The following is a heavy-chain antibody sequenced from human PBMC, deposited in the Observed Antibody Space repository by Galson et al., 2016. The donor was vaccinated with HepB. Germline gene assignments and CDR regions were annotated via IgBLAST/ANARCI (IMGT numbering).Heavy chain of an antibody. D-gene: IGHD3-3*01. J-gene: IGHJ5*02. CDR1: GFRFTKFA. CDR2: ISASGVT. V-gene: IGHV3-23*01. Sequence: SLRLSCAASGFRFTKFAMTWVRQAPGKGLEWVSGISASGVTYYADSVRGRFTVSRDDSKNTVFLQMESLRADATALYYCAKDAIGMVIGRLDPWGQGTQVTVSS. CDR3: AKDAIGMVIGRLDP.